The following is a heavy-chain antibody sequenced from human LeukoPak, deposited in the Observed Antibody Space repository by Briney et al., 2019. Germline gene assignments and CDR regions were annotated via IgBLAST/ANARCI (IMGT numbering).Heavy chain of an antibody. CDR1: GYSFIGYH. CDR3: ARDGGILTVVAAYWLDP. D-gene: IGHD1-14*01. J-gene: IGHJ5*02. V-gene: IGHV1-2*02. Sequence: ASVKVSCKASGYSFIGYHIHWVRQAPGQGLEWMGWINPNTGATYYTQKFQGRVTMTRDTSISTAYMELSRLRSDDTAMYYCARDGGILTVVAAYWLDPWGQGALVTVSS. CDR2: INPNTGAT.